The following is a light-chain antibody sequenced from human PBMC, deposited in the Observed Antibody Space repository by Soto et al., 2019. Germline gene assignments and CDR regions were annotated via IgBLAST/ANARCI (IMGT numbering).Light chain of an antibody. CDR2: KAS. V-gene: IGKV1-5*03. CDR3: QQYKSNPLT. J-gene: IGKJ4*01. Sequence: DIQMTQSPSTLSASVGDRVTITCRASQSVSSWLAWYQQKPGKVPKLLIYKASTLQSGVPSRFSSSGSGTEFTLTISSLQPDDFAAYYCQQYKSNPLTFGGGTKVEIK. CDR1: QSVSSW.